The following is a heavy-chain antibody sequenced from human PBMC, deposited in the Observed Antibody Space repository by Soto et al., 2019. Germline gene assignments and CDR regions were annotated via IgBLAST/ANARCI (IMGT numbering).Heavy chain of an antibody. V-gene: IGHV1-18*01. CDR3: ARATYYYDSSGYYYFDY. CDR2: ISAYNGNT. D-gene: IGHD3-22*01. Sequence: ASVKVSFKASGYTFTSYGISWVRQAPGQGLEWMGWISAYNGNTNYAQKLQGRVTMTTDTSTSTAYMELRSLRSDDTAVYYCARATYYYDSSGYYYFDYWGQGTLVTVSS. CDR1: GYTFTSYG. J-gene: IGHJ4*02.